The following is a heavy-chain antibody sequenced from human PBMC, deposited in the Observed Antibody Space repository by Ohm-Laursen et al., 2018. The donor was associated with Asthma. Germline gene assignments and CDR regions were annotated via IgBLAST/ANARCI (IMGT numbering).Heavy chain of an antibody. D-gene: IGHD2-21*02. CDR3: AKDGGLLVVVTAFLEY. CDR2: ISYDGSNK. V-gene: IGHV3-30*18. CDR1: GFTFSSYG. Sequence: SLRLSCAASGFTFSSYGMHWVRQAPGKGLEWVAVISYDGSNKYYADSVKGRFTISRDNSRNTLYLQMNSLRAEDTAVYYCAKDGGLLVVVTAFLEYWGQGTLVTVSS. J-gene: IGHJ4*02.